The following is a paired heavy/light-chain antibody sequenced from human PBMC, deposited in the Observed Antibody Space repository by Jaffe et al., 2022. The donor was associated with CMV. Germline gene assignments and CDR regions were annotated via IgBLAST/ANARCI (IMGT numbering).Light chain of an antibody. V-gene: IGKV3-15*01. CDR2: GAS. CDR3: QQYNNWPLGPIT. CDR1: QSVSSN. J-gene: IGKJ5*01. Sequence: EIVMTQSPATLSVSPGERATLSCRASQSVSSNLAWYQQKPGQAPRLLIYGASTRATGIPARFSGSGSGTEFTLTISSLQSEDFAVYYCQQYNNWPLGPITFGQGTRLEIK.
Heavy chain of an antibody. CDR1: GYTFTSYY. D-gene: IGHD3-22*01. J-gene: IGHJ4*02. CDR3: ARVAGNYYDSSGYYYGPHNFDY. V-gene: IGHV1-46*01. CDR2: INPSGGST. Sequence: QVQLVQSGAEVKKPGASVKVSCKASGYTFTSYYMHWVRQAPGQGLEWMGIINPSGGSTSYAQKFQGRVTMTRDTSTSTVYMELSSLRSEDTAVYYCARVAGNYYDSSGYYYGPHNFDYWGQGTLVTVSS.